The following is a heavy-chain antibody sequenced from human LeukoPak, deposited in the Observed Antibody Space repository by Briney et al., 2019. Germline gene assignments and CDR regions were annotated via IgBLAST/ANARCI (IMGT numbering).Heavy chain of an antibody. V-gene: IGHV4-59*12. J-gene: IGHJ2*01. Sequence: PSETLSLTCTVSGGSISSYYWSWIRQPPGKGLEWIGYIYYSGSTNYNPSLKSRVTISVDTSKNQFSLKLSSVTAADTAVYYCARDKRRAVAGRGCWYFDLWGRGTLVTVSS. D-gene: IGHD6-19*01. CDR1: GGSISSYY. CDR3: ARDKRRAVAGRGCWYFDL. CDR2: IYYSGST.